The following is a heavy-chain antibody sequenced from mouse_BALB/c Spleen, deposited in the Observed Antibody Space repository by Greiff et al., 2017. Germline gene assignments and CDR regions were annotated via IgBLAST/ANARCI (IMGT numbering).Heavy chain of an antibody. J-gene: IGHJ4*01. Sequence: QVQLQQSGPGLVQPSQSLSITCTVSGFSLTSYGVHWVRQSPGKGLEWLGVIWSGGSTDYNAAFISRLSISKDNSKSQVFFKMNSLQANDTAIYYCASPYGNYGGSYAMDYWGQGTSVTVSS. CDR1: GFSLTSYG. D-gene: IGHD2-1*01. CDR2: IWSGGST. CDR3: ASPYGNYGGSYAMDY. V-gene: IGHV2-2*02.